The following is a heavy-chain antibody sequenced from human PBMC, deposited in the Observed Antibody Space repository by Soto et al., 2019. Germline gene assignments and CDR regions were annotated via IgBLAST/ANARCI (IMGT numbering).Heavy chain of an antibody. J-gene: IGHJ1*01. D-gene: IGHD6-19*01. CDR3: ARHGYSSGWRRGPEYFQH. Sequence: SETLSLTCTVSGGSISSSSYYWGGSRHGPGTGLEWIGSIYYSGSTYYNPSLQSRVTISVDTSKNQFSLKLSSVTAADTAVYYCARHGYSSGWRRGPEYFQHWGQGTMVTVSS. CDR2: IYYSGST. V-gene: IGHV4-39*01. CDR1: GGSISSSSYY.